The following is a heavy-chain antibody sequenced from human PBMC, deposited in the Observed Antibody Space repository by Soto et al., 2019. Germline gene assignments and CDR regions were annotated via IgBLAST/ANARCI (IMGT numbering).Heavy chain of an antibody. CDR3: ARGYSYGFYYFDY. J-gene: IGHJ4*02. CDR1: GGTFSSYA. CDR2: XIXXFXTX. V-gene: IGHV1-69*13. D-gene: IGHD5-18*01. Sequence: SVMVSCKASGGTFSSYAISWVRQAPGKGLEXMGXXIXXFXTXXXAXXFQGRVTITADESTSTAYMELSSLRSEDTAVYYCARGYSYGFYYFDYWGQGTLVTVSS.